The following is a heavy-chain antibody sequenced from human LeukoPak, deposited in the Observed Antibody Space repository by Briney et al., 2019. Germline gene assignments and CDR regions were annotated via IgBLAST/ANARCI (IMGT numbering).Heavy chain of an antibody. CDR3: TTLYGSGNYY. V-gene: IGHV3-15*01. J-gene: IGHJ4*02. CDR2: IKTKTDGGTT. Sequence: GGSLRLSCAASGFTFSNAWMSWVRQAPGKGLEWVGQIKTKTDGGTTESAATVKGRFTISRDDSKNTLYQQMYSLKIEDTAMYYCTTLYGSGNYYWGQGTLVTVSS. D-gene: IGHD3-10*01. CDR1: GFTFSNAW.